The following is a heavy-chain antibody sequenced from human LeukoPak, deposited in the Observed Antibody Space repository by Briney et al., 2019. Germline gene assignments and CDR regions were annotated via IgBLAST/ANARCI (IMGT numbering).Heavy chain of an antibody. CDR2: ISGSGGST. CDR3: AKDIQQLVSIYYFDY. V-gene: IGHV3-23*01. Sequence: PGGSLRLSCAASGFTFSSYAMSWVRQAPGKGLEWVSVISGSGGSTYYADSVKGRFTISRDNSKNTLYLQMNSLRPEDTAVYYCAKDIQQLVSIYYFDYWGQGTLVTVSS. J-gene: IGHJ4*02. CDR1: GFTFSSYA. D-gene: IGHD6-13*01.